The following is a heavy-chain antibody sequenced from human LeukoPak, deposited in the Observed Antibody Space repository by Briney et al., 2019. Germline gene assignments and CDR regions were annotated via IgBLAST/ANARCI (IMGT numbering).Heavy chain of an antibody. Sequence: GESLRLACATSGFTLSNFWMNWVRQAPGKGLEWVANIEDDGNKKNYVDSVKGRFTISRDNVKNSIYLQMNSLRADDTAVYYCARGRGIALWGQGTLVTVSS. J-gene: IGHJ4*02. V-gene: IGHV3-7*01. D-gene: IGHD6-13*01. CDR1: GFTLSNFW. CDR2: IEDDGNKK. CDR3: ARGRGIAL.